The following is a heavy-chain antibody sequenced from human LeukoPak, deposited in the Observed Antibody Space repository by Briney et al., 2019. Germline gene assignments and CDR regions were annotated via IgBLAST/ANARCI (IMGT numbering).Heavy chain of an antibody. Sequence: SQTLSLTCAISGDSVSSNSAAWNWIRQSPSRGLEWLGRTYYRSKWYNDYAVSVKSRITINPDTSKNQFSLQLNSVTPEDTAVYYCAKAEDYYSSSWPRRYYFDYRGQGTLVTVSS. CDR3: AKAEDYYSSSWPRRYYFDY. V-gene: IGHV6-1*01. J-gene: IGHJ4*02. D-gene: IGHD6-13*01. CDR2: TYYRSKWYN. CDR1: GDSVSSNSAA.